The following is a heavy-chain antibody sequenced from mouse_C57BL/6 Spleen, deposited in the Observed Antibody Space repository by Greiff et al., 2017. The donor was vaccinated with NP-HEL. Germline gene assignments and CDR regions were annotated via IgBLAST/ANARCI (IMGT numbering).Heavy chain of an antibody. CDR3: ARGTLYWYFDV. J-gene: IGHJ1*03. CDR2: IDPSDSYT. D-gene: IGHD3-1*01. V-gene: IGHV1-69*01. Sequence: QVQLQQPGAELVMPGASVKLSCKASGYTFTSYWMHWVKQRPGQGLEWIGEIDPSDSYTNYNQKFKGKSTLTVDKSSSTAYMQLSSLTSEDSAVSYCARGTLYWYFDVWGTGTTVTVAS. CDR1: GYTFTSYW.